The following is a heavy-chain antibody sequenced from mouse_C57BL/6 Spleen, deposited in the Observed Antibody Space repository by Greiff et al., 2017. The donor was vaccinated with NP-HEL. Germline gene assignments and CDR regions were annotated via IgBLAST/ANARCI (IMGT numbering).Heavy chain of an antibody. CDR3: TRSYSSGYDYFDY. V-gene: IGHV1-5*01. J-gene: IGHJ2*01. CDR2: IYPGNSDT. D-gene: IGHD3-2*02. CDR1: GYTFTSYW. Sequence: VQLQQSGTVLARPGASVKMSCKTSGYTFTSYWMHWVKQRPGQGLEWIGAIYPGNSDTSYNQKFKGKAKLTAVTSASTAYMELSSLTNEDSAVYYCTRSYSSGYDYFDYWGQGTTLTVSS.